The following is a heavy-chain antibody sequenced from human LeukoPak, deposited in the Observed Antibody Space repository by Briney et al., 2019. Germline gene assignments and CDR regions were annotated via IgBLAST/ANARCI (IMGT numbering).Heavy chain of an antibody. CDR2: INPNSGGT. Sequence: ASVKVFCKASGYTFTGYYMHWVRQAPGQGLEWMGWINPNSGGTNYAQKFQGRVTMTRDTSISTAYMELSRLRSDDTAVYYCARGGILTGYSYNWFDPWGQGTLVTVSS. V-gene: IGHV1-2*02. CDR3: ARGGILTGYSYNWFDP. D-gene: IGHD3-9*01. CDR1: GYTFTGYY. J-gene: IGHJ5*02.